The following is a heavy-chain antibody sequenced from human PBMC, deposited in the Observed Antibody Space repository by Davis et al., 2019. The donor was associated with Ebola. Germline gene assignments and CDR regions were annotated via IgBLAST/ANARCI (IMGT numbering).Heavy chain of an antibody. CDR1: GGSISGYF. J-gene: IGHJ4*02. D-gene: IGHD2-15*01. CDR2: IDYSGGT. V-gene: IGHV4-59*08. CDR3: ARHRSWANGEYYFDY. Sequence: PSETLSLTCTVSGGSISGYFWSWIRQPPGKGLEWIGYIDYSGGTNYNPSLKSRVTISMDTSKNQFSLKLSTVTAADTAIYYCARHRSWANGEYYFDYWGQGTLVTVSA.